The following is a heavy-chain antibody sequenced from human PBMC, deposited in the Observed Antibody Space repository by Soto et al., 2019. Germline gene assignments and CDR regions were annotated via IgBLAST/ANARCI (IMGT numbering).Heavy chain of an antibody. CDR1: GYTFTGYY. V-gene: IGHV1-2*02. J-gene: IGHJ6*02. CDR3: ARASETAGYRVLTPIIYYYYGMDV. CDR2: INPNSGGT. D-gene: IGHD2-15*01. Sequence: ASVKVSCKASGYTFTGYYMHWVRQAPGQGLEWMGWINPNSGGTNYAQKFQGRVTMTRDTSISTAYMELSRLRSDDTAVYYCARASETAGYRVLTPIIYYYYGMDVWGQGTTVTVSS.